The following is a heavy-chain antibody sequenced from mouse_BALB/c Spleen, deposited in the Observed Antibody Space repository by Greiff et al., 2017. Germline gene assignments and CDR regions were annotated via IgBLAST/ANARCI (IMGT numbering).Heavy chain of an antibody. CDR1: GYTFTDYE. CDR2: IDPETGGT. J-gene: IGHJ2*01. V-gene: IGHV1-15*01. Sequence: VKLMESGAELVRPGASVTLSCKASGYTFTDYEMHWVKQTPVHGLEWIGAIDPETGGTAYNQKFKGKATLTADKSSSTAYMELRSLTSEDSAVYYCTRDLNWGQGTTLTVSS. CDR3: TRDLN.